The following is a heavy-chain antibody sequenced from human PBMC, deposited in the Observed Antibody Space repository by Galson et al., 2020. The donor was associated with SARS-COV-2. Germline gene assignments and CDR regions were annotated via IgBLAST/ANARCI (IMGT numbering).Heavy chain of an antibody. CDR1: GFTSSDYD. CDR3: TRGQVGNAFDI. CDR2: AGSVGDT. Sequence: GGSLRLSCAASGFTSSDYDMHWVRQASGKSLEWVSLAGSVGDTYYLGSVKGRFIISRDNAKSSLYLQMNSLTAGDTAIYYCTRGQVGNAFDIWGQGTLVTVSS. V-gene: IGHV3-13*01. J-gene: IGHJ3*02. D-gene: IGHD1-26*01.